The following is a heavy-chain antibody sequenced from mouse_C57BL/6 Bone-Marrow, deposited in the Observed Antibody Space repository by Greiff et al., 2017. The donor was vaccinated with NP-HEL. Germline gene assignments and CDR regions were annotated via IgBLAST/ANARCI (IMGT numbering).Heavy chain of an antibody. CDR3: ARGLGYGSSYYFDY. J-gene: IGHJ2*01. D-gene: IGHD1-1*01. CDR2: INPYNGGT. Sequence: EVQLQQSGPVLVKPGASVKMSCKASGYTFTDYYMNWVKQSHGKSLEWIGVINPYNGGTSYNQKFKGKATLTVDKSSSTAYMELNSLTSEDSAVYYCARGLGYGSSYYFDYWGQGTTLTVSS. CDR1: GYTFTDYY. V-gene: IGHV1-19*01.